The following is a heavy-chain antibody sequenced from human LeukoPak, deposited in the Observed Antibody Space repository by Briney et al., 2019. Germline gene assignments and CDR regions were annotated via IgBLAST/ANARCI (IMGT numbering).Heavy chain of an antibody. J-gene: IGHJ6*03. V-gene: IGHV4-4*02. CDR2: INHSGST. CDR1: GGSISSSNW. D-gene: IGHD6-19*01. Sequence: PSETLSLTCAVSGGSISSSNWWSWVRQPPGKGLEWIGEINHSGSTNYNPSLKSRVTISVDTSKNQFSLKLSSVTAADTAVYYCARGRVDSSGWYYYYYMDVWGKGTTVTVSS. CDR3: ARGRVDSSGWYYYYYMDV.